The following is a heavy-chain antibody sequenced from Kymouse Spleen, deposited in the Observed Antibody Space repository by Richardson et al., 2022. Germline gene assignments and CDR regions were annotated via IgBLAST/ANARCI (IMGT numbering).Heavy chain of an antibody. D-gene: IGHD6-19*01. CDR2: INHSGST. CDR1: GGSFSGYY. CDR3: ARRQQWLYYYYYGMDV. V-gene: IGHV4-34*01. J-gene: IGHJ6*02. Sequence: QVQLQQWGAGLLKPSETLSLTCAVYGGSFSGYYWSWIRQPPGKGLEWIGEINHSGSTNYNPSLKSRVTISVDTSKNQFSLKLSSVTAADTAVYYCARRQQWLYYYYYGMDVWGQGTTVTVSS.